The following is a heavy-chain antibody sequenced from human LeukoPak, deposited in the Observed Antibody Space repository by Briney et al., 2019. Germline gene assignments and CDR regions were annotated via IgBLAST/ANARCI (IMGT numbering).Heavy chain of an antibody. J-gene: IGHJ4*02. CDR3: AKDSITDYDFWSGQDGGYFDY. CDR2: IRYDGSNK. D-gene: IGHD3-3*01. Sequence: GGSLRLSCAASGFTFSSYGMHWVRQAPGKGLEWVAFIRYDGSNKYYADSVKGRFTISRDNSKNTLYLQMNSLRAEDTAVYYCAKDSITDYDFWSGQDGGYFDYWGQGTLVTVSS. V-gene: IGHV3-30*02. CDR1: GFTFSSYG.